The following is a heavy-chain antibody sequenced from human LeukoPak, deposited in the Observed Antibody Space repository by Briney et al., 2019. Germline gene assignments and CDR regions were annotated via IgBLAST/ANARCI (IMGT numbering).Heavy chain of an antibody. CDR1: GFTFSSYW. D-gene: IGHD3-10*01. CDR2: IKQDGSEK. Sequence: GGSLRLSCAASGFTFSSYWMSWVRQAPGKGLEWVANIKQDGSEKYYVDSVKGRFTISRDNAKNSLYLQMNSLRAEDTAAYYCAKGGAMVRGVRRDDAFDIWGQGTMVIVSS. J-gene: IGHJ3*02. CDR3: AKGGAMVRGVRRDDAFDI. V-gene: IGHV3-7*01.